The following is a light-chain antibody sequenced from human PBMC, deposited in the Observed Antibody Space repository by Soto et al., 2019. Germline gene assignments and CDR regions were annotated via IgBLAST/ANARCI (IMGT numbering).Light chain of an antibody. CDR1: LVLIASY. V-gene: IGKV3-20*01. J-gene: IGKJ1*01. CDR3: QQYGNSPWT. Sequence: EILLTQSPGTLSLSPGEGATLSCSASLVLIASYLAWYQQKPGQAPPLPIYGASSRAAGIPDRFSGSGSGTDFTLTIRRLEPDDFAVYYCQQYGNSPWTFGQGTKVDIK. CDR2: GAS.